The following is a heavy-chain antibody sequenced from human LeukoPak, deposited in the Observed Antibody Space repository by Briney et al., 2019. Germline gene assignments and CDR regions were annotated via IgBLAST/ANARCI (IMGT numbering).Heavy chain of an antibody. J-gene: IGHJ4*02. CDR1: GFTFSSHA. CDR2: ISGSGGST. Sequence: GGSLRLSCAASGFTFSSHAMSWVRQAPGKGLEWVSAISGSGGSTYYADSVKGRFTISRDNSKNTLYLQMNSLRAEDTAVYYCAKDPDYGDGGYWGQGTLVTVSS. D-gene: IGHD4-17*01. CDR3: AKDPDYGDGGY. V-gene: IGHV3-23*01.